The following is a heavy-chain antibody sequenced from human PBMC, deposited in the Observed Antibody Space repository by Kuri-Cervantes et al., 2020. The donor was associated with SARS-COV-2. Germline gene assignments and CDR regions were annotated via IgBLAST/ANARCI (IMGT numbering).Heavy chain of an antibody. J-gene: IGHJ4*02. V-gene: IGHV1-2*02. CDR1: GYTFTGYY. CDR3: ARVGIYDYSNYRPFDY. D-gene: IGHD4-11*01. Sequence: ASVKVSCKASGYTFTGYYMHWVRQAPGQGLEWMGWINPNSGGTNYAQKFQGRVTMTRDTSISTAYMELSRLRSDDTAVHYCARVGIYDYSNYRPFDYWGQGTLVTVSS. CDR2: INPNSGGT.